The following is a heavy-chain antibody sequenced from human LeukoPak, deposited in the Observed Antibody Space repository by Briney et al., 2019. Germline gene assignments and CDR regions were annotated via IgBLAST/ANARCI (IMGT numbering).Heavy chain of an antibody. D-gene: IGHD6-13*01. CDR1: GSTFSSYG. J-gene: IGHJ3*02. V-gene: IGHV3-33*01. Sequence: GGSLRLSCAASGSTFSSYGMHWVRQAPGKGLEWVAVIWYDGSNKYYADSVKGRFTISRDNSKNTLYLQMNSLRAEDTAVYYCARDRRGYSSSWCAFDIWGQGTMVTVSS. CDR2: IWYDGSNK. CDR3: ARDRRGYSSSWCAFDI.